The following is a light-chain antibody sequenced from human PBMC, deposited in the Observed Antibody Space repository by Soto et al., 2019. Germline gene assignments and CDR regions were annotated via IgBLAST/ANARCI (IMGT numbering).Light chain of an antibody. CDR3: SSYTRSGYV. CDR1: SSDVGGYNY. CDR2: DVS. V-gene: IGLV2-14*01. Sequence: QSVLTQPASVSGSPGQSITISCTGTSSDVGGYNYVSWYQQHPGKAPKLMIYDVSNRPSGVSNRFSGSKSGNTASLTISGLQAEDEADYYCSSYTRSGYVFGTGTKLTDL. J-gene: IGLJ1*01.